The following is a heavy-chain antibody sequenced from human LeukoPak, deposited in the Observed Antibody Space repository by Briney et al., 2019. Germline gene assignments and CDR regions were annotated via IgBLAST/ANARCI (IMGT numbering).Heavy chain of an antibody. CDR3: ERDGPFHTTAGKGAFDI. CDR1: GYTFTSYS. CDR2: INPSGGST. J-gene: IGHJ3*02. V-gene: IGHV1-46*01. D-gene: IGHD6-13*01. Sequence: GASVKVSCKASGYTFTSYSLHWVRQAPGQGLEWMGIINPSGGSTSYAQKFQDRVTMTRDMSTSTVYLELSSLRSEDTAVYSCERDGPFHTTAGKGAFDIWGQGTMVTVSS.